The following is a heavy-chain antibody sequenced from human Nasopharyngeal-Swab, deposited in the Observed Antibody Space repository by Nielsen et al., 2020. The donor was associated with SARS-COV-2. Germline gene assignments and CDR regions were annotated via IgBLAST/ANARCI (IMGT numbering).Heavy chain of an antibody. V-gene: IGHV3-30*03. CDR2: ISHDGRGN. D-gene: IGHD2-8*01. CDR3: ARWNARGAGGNYGLDV. CDR1: GYSFSRYG. J-gene: IGHJ6*02. Sequence: GESLKTSCAASGYSFSRYGMHWVRQAPGKGLEWVAVISHDGRGNFYADSVKGRFTISRDNSTLYLQMSSLRTEETAVYYCARWNARGAGGNYGLDVWGQGTTVTVSS.